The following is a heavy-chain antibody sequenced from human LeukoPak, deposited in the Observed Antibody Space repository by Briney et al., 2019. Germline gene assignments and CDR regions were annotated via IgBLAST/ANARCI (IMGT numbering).Heavy chain of an antibody. J-gene: IGHJ4*02. D-gene: IGHD1-1*01. CDR2: IGTAGDT. Sequence: GGSLRLSCAASGFTFSDYDMYWVRQATGKGLEGVSAIGTAGDTYYTGSVKGRFTISRENAKNSLYLQMNSLRAGDTAVYYCARVAKERVGGVYYFDCWGQGTLVTVSS. V-gene: IGHV3-13*01. CDR3: ARVAKERVGGVYYFDC. CDR1: GFTFSDYD.